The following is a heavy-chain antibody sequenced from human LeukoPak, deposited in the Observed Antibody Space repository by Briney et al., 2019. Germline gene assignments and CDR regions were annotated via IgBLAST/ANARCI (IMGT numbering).Heavy chain of an antibody. CDR3: AGALGWELLRYYFDY. CDR1: GFTFSSYS. D-gene: IGHD1-26*01. J-gene: IGHJ4*02. Sequence: GGSLRLSCAASGFTFSSYSMNWVRQAPGKGLEWVSSISSSSSYIYYADSVKGRFTISRDNAKNSLYLQMNSLRAEDTAVYYCAGALGWELLRYYFDYWGQGTLVTVSS. CDR2: ISSSSSYI. V-gene: IGHV3-21*01.